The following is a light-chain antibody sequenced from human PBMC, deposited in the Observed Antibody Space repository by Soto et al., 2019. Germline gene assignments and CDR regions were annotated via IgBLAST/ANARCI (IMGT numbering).Light chain of an antibody. CDR3: QQFGDWPS. CDR1: QSVSSH. J-gene: IGKJ1*01. Sequence: EIRMTQSPATLSVSPEDNATLSCRDSQSVSSHVVWYQQKPGQAPRLLISDSSTRAPGIPARFSGSGSGTEFTLTISSLQSDDFAVYYCQQFGDWPSFGLGTKVEI. V-gene: IGKV3D-15*01. CDR2: DSS.